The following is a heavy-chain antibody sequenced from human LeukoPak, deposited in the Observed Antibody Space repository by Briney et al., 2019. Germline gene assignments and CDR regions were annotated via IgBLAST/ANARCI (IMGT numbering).Heavy chain of an antibody. V-gene: IGHV3-23*01. J-gene: IGHJ4*02. CDR1: GFTFSSYA. CDR3: AKAEGVSGSLYHGDC. Sequence: PGGSLRLSCAASGFTFSSYAMSWVRQAPGKGLEWVSAISGSGGSTYYADSVKGRFTISRDNSKNTLYLQMNNLRAEDTAIYYCAKAEGVSGSLYHGDCWGQGTLVTVSS. CDR2: ISGSGGST. D-gene: IGHD3-10*01.